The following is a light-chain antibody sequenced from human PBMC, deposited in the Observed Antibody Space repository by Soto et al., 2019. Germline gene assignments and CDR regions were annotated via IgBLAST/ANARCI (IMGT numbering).Light chain of an antibody. CDR3: SSSAGSNNPYV. CDR2: EVY. V-gene: IGLV2-8*01. J-gene: IGLJ1*01. Sequence: QSVLTQPPSASGSPGQSVTISCTGTSSDVGGCKFVSWYQQYPGKAPRLIIYEVYKRPSGVPDRFSGSKSGNTASLTVSGLQAEDEADYYCSSSAGSNNPYVFGTGTKLTVL. CDR1: SSDVGGCKF.